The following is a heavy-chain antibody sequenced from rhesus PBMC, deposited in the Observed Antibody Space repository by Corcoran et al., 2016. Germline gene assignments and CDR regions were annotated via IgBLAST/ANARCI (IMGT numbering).Heavy chain of an antibody. V-gene: IGHV4-122*02. CDR3: ARHWDGGNWRFDY. J-gene: IGHJ4*01. Sequence: VQLQESGPGLVKPSETLSLTCPFSVGSIIIGFSYWSWIRHPPGNGLEWIWEITCRGSTSYNPAHKSRVTISRDTSKNQFSLKLTSVTAADTAMYYCARHWDGGNWRFDYWGQGVLVTVSS. D-gene: IGHD6-25*01. CDR2: ITCRGST. CDR1: VGSIIIGFSY.